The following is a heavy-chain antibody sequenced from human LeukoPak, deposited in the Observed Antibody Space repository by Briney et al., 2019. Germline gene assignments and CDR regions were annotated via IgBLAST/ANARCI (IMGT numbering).Heavy chain of an antibody. CDR3: ARDHYSSNSPLSLGMDV. CDR2: TYYRSKWYN. D-gene: IGHD6-13*01. CDR1: GDSVSSNSAA. V-gene: IGHV6-1*01. Sequence: SQTLSLTCAISGDSVSSNSAAWNWIRQSPSRGLEWLGRTYYRSKWYNDYAVSVKSRITINPDTSKNQFSLQLNSVTPEDTAVYYCARDHYSSNSPLSLGMDVWGQGTTVTVSS. J-gene: IGHJ6*02.